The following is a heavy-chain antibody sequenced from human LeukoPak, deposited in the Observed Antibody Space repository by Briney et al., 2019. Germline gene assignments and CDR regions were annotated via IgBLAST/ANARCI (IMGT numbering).Heavy chain of an antibody. V-gene: IGHV1-2*02. CDR2: INPNSGGT. CDR1: GYTFTGYY. D-gene: IGHD3-22*01. CDR3: ARAMTYYYDSSGYYSY. Sequence: ASVRVSCKASGYTFTGYYMHWVRQAPGQGLEWMGWINPNSGGTNYAQKFQGRVTMTRDTSISTAYMELSRLRSDDTAVYYCARAMTYYYDSSGYYSYWGQGTLVTVSS. J-gene: IGHJ4*02.